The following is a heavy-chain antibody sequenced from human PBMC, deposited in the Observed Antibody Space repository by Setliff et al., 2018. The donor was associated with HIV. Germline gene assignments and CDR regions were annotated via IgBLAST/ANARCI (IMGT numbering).Heavy chain of an antibody. V-gene: IGHV4-38-2*02. CDR1: YFSIDNGYY. D-gene: IGHD5-18*01. CDR3: AREGGYDYGYTIFY. Sequence: PSETLSLTCTVYYFSIDNGYYWGWIRQPPGKGLEWIASISHSGNTYYNPSLKSRVSISLDTSKNQFSLKLSSVTAAGTAIYFCAREGGYDYGYTIFYWGQGTLVTVSS. CDR2: ISHSGNT. J-gene: IGHJ4*02.